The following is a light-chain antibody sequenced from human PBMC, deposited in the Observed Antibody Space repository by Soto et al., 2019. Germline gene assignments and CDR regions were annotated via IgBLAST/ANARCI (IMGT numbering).Light chain of an antibody. V-gene: IGKV1-39*01. Sequence: DIQMTQSPSFLSASVGDRVTITCRASQRISNYLNWYQHKPGKAPKLLIYDASSLQSGVPPRFSGSGSGTDFTLTISSLQPEDFATYYCQQSYSTLLTFGQGTKV. CDR2: DAS. CDR1: QRISNY. J-gene: IGKJ1*01. CDR3: QQSYSTLLT.